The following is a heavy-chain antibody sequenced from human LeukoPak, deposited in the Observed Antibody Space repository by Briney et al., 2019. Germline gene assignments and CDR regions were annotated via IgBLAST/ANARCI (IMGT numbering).Heavy chain of an antibody. CDR3: ARLPGYSYGQTFDY. V-gene: IGHV4-38-2*01. CDR1: GYSISSGYY. J-gene: IGHJ4*02. D-gene: IGHD5-18*01. CDR2: IYYSGST. Sequence: SETLSLTCAVSGYSISSGYYWGWIRQPPGKGLEWIGSIYYSGSTYYNPSLKSRVTISVDTSKNQFSLKLSSVTAADTAVYYCARLPGYSYGQTFDYWGQGTLVTVSS.